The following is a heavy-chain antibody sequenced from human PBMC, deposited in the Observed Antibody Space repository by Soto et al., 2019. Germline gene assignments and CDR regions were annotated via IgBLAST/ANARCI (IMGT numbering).Heavy chain of an antibody. D-gene: IGHD3-9*01. CDR3: ARMTRYFDWLPNYGMDV. CDR2: IYHSGST. CDR1: GGSISSSNW. Sequence: SETLSLTCAVSGGSISSSNWWSWVRQPPGKGLEWIGEIYHSGSTNYNASLKSRVTISVDKSKNQFSLKLSSVTAADTAVYYCARMTRYFDWLPNYGMDVWGQGTTVTVSS. V-gene: IGHV4-4*02. J-gene: IGHJ6*02.